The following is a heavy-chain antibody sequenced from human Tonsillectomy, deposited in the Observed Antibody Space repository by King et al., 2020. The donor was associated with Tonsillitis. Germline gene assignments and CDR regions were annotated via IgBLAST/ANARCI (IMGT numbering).Heavy chain of an antibody. Sequence: VQLVESGGGLVKPGGSLRLSCAASGFTLSDYYISWIRQAPGKGLEWVSYMRSSGSTTFYADSVKGRFTISRDNAKNSLFLQMNSLRAEDTAVYYCARIWLHLWSPDYWGQGTLVTVSS. CDR2: MRSSGSTT. D-gene: IGHD5-24*01. CDR1: GFTLSDYY. CDR3: ARIWLHLWSPDY. J-gene: IGHJ4*02. V-gene: IGHV3-11*01.